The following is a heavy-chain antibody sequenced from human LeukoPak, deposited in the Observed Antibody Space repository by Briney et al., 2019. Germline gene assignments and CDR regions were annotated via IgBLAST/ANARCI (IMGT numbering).Heavy chain of an antibody. CDR3: ARGFAHVGHAFDI. D-gene: IGHD1-26*01. Sequence: GGSLRLSCAASGFTVSGNYMTWVRQAPGKGLEWLSIIYSVGSTYYPDSVGGRFTISRHNSKNTVFLQMTTLRAEDTGVYYCARGFAHVGHAFDIWGQGTMVTVSS. CDR2: IYSVGST. V-gene: IGHV3-66*01. J-gene: IGHJ3*02. CDR1: GFTVSGNY.